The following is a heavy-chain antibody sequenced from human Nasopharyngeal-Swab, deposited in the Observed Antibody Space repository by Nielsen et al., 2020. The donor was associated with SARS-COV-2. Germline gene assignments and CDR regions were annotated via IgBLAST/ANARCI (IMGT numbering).Heavy chain of an antibody. V-gene: IGHV3-23*01. J-gene: IGHJ2*01. Sequence: GESLKISCAASGFRFSSYALTWVRQAPGKGLEWVSAVSGSGGYREYPDSVKGRFTISRDNSKNTLYLQMNSLRAEDTAIYYCAKGGGYSSGWIWNFDLWGRGTLVTVST. D-gene: IGHD6-19*01. CDR3: AKGGGYSSGWIWNFDL. CDR1: GFRFSSYA. CDR2: VSGSGGYR.